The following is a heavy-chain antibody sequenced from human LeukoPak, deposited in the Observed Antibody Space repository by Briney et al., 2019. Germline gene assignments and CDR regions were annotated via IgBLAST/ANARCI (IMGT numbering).Heavy chain of an antibody. CDR3: ARGAAYGSGSYSDY. V-gene: IGHV4-34*01. CDR1: GGSFSGYY. D-gene: IGHD3-10*01. CDR2: INHSGST. J-gene: IGHJ4*02. Sequence: PSETLSLTCAVYGGSFSGYYWSWIRQPPGKGLEWIGEINHSGSTNYNPSLKSRVTISVDTSKNQSSLKLSSVTAADTAVYYCARGAAYGSGSYSDYWGQGTLVTVSS.